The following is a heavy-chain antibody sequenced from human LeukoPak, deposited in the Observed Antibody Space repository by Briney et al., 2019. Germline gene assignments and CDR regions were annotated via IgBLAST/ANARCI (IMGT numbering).Heavy chain of an antibody. CDR3: AKSGCSTTTCYVANFDY. D-gene: IGHD2-2*01. CDR1: GFTCISYA. V-gene: IGHV3-30*18. J-gene: IGHJ4*02. CDR2: ISNDGTNK. Sequence: AGGSLRLSCAASGFTCISYAMHWVRQAPGKGLEWVAVISNDGTNKYYADSVKGRFTISRDNSKNTLYLQMNSLRPEDTALYYCAKSGCSTTTCYVANFDYWGRGTLVTVSS.